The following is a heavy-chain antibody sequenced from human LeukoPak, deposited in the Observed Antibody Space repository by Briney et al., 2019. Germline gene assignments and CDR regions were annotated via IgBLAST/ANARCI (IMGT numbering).Heavy chain of an antibody. D-gene: IGHD2-21*01. CDR3: ARGFRGYYFDY. Sequence: GGSLRLSCAASGFALSSHWMTWVRQVPGRGPEWVANVNRDGSETYYLDSVKGRFTVSRDNAKNSLYLQMNSLRAEDTAVYYCARGFRGYYFDYWGQGTVVTVSS. J-gene: IGHJ4*02. CDR1: GFALSSHW. CDR2: VNRDGSET. V-gene: IGHV3-7*03.